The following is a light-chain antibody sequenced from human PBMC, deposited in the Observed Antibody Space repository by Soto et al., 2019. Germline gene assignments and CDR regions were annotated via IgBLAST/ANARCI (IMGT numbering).Light chain of an antibody. Sequence: QLVLTQPPSASGAPGQRVTISCAGSNSNIGSNTVKWYQQLPGTAPKLLIYTNSQRPSGVPDRFSGSKSGTSASLAISGLQSEDEADYYCSAWDDSLSGLVFGTGTKVTVL. CDR1: NSNIGSNT. J-gene: IGLJ1*01. CDR3: SAWDDSLSGLV. CDR2: TNS. V-gene: IGLV1-44*01.